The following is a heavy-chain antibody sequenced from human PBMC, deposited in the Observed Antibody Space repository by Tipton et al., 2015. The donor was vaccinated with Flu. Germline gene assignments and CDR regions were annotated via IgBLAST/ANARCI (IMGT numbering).Heavy chain of an antibody. CDR1: GGSFSGYY. V-gene: IGHV4-34*01. Sequence: TLSLTCAVYGGSFSGYYWSWIRQPPGKGLEWIGEINHSGSTNYNPSIKSRVTISVDTSKNQLSLKLSSVTAADTAVYYWARVGSAAAGTNWGQGTLVTVS. CDR3: ARVGSAAAGTN. D-gene: IGHD6-13*01. CDR2: INHSGST. J-gene: IGHJ4*02.